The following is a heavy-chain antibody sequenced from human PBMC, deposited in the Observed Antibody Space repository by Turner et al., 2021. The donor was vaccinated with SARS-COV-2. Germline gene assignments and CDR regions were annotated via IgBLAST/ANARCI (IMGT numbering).Heavy chain of an antibody. J-gene: IGHJ6*02. D-gene: IGHD3-9*01. V-gene: IGHV3-53*04. CDR1: GITVSSNY. CDR3: ARDLNYYSMDV. Sequence: EVQLVESGGGLVQPGGSLRLSCAGSGITVSSNYMSWVRQAPGKGLEWVSVIYSGGSTYYADSVKGRFTISRHNSKNTLYLQMNSLRAEDTAVYYCARDLNYYSMDVWGQGTTVTVSS. CDR2: IYSGGST.